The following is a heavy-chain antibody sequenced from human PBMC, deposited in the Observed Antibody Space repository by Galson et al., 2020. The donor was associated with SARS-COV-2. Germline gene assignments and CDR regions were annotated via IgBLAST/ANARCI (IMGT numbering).Heavy chain of an antibody. CDR2: ISDNRDST. CDR3: AKERGIWFARDGFDV. Sequence: GESLKISCSASGFSFTSYAMHWVRQAPGKGLEYVAGISDNRDSTHYANSVKGRFTISRDNSKNMVYLQMGSLRDEDMAVYYCAKERGIWFARDGFDVWGQGTMVTVSS. CDR1: GFSFTSYA. J-gene: IGHJ3*01. D-gene: IGHD3-10*01. V-gene: IGHV3-64*01.